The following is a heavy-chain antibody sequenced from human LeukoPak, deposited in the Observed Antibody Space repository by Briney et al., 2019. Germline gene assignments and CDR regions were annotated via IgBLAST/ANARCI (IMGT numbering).Heavy chain of an antibody. CDR2: ISASSSGI. CDR3: VRDPSSVRLPFGS. CDR1: GFTLSLYG. J-gene: IGHJ4*02. V-gene: IGHV3-48*01. D-gene: IGHD6-6*01. Sequence: GGSLRLSCAVSGFTLSLYGMNWVRQAPGKGLEWISHISASSSGIFYADSVKGRFITSRDNTRSSPYLQMNSLRAEDTAVYYCVRDPSSVRLPFGSWGQGTLVTVSS.